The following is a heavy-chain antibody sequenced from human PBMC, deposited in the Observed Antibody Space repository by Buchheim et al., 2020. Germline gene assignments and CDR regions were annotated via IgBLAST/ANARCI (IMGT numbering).Heavy chain of an antibody. CDR2: IYYIGTT. Sequence: QLQLQESGPGLVKPSETLSLTCTVSGGSISSSSYYWGWIRQPPGKGLEWIGSIYYIGTTYYNPSLTIRVTLSVDTSKKQFSLKVSSVTAADTAVYYCAREGVVPAAPYFIDYWGQGTL. V-gene: IGHV4-39*02. D-gene: IGHD2-2*01. CDR3: AREGVVPAAPYFIDY. J-gene: IGHJ4*02. CDR1: GGSISSSSYY.